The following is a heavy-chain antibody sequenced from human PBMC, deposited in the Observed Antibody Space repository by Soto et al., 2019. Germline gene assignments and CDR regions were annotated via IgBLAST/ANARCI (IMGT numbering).Heavy chain of an antibody. CDR2: ISAYNGNT. CDR3: ARVSGSSTGASYYYAMDV. Sequence: QVQLVQSGAEVKKPGASVKVSCKASGYTFTSYGISWVRQAPGQGSERMRWISAYNGNTNYAQKLQGRVTMTTDTYTSTAYTELRSLKSDDTAVYYCARVSGSSTGASYYYAMDVWGQGTTVTVSS. CDR1: GYTFTSYG. D-gene: IGHD6-13*01. V-gene: IGHV1-18*01. J-gene: IGHJ6*02.